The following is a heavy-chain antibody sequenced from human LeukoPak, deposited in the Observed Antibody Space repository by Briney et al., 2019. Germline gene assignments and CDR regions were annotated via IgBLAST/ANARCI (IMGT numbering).Heavy chain of an antibody. D-gene: IGHD5-24*01. CDR3: ARGETEAYNMWGFYAKRLDY. CDR2: IEQDGGET. Sequence: GGSLRLSCAPSGFIFSRYWMRWVRQAPGKGLECVANIEQDGGETYYVDSVKGRFTISRDNVQSSLYLQMGSLRDEDTGVYFCARGETEAYNMWGFYAKRLDYWGQGMLTTVS. CDR1: GFIFSRYW. V-gene: IGHV3-7*01. J-gene: IGHJ4*02.